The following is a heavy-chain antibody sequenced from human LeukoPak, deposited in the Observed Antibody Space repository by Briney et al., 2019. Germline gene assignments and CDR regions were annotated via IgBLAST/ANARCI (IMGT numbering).Heavy chain of an antibody. CDR1: GFTFSSYG. D-gene: IGHD6-19*01. V-gene: IGHV3-30*18. CDR3: AKDSSGWFDP. Sequence: GRSLRLSCAASGFTFSSYGMHWVRQAPGKGLEWVAVISYDGSNKYYADSVKGRFTISRDNSKNTLFLQMNSLRPEDTAVYYCAKDSSGWFDPWGQGTLVTVSS. CDR2: ISYDGSNK. J-gene: IGHJ5*02.